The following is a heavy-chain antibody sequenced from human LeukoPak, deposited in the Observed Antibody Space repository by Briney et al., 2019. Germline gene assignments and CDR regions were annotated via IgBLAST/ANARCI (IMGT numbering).Heavy chain of an antibody. CDR1: GGSTSSGGYY. Sequence: PSETLSLTRTVSGGSTSSGGYYWSWIRQHPGKGLEWIGYISYSGSTHYNPSLKSRVTISVDTSKNQFSLKLSSVTAADTAVYYCARGSLDFDYWGQGTLVTVSS. CDR2: ISYSGST. CDR3: ARGSLDFDY. J-gene: IGHJ4*02. V-gene: IGHV4-31*03.